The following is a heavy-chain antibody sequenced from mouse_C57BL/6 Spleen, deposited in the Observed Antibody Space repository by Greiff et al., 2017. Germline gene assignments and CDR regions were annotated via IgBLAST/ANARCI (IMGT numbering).Heavy chain of an antibody. Sequence: VKLLESGAELVRPGASVTLSCKASGYTFTDYEMHWVKQTPVHGLEWIGAIDPETGGTAYNQKFKGKAILTADKSSSTAYMELRSLTSEDSAVYYCTSLYSNLDYWGQGTTLTVSS. V-gene: IGHV1-15*01. D-gene: IGHD2-5*01. CDR2: IDPETGGT. CDR1: GYTFTDYE. CDR3: TSLYSNLDY. J-gene: IGHJ2*01.